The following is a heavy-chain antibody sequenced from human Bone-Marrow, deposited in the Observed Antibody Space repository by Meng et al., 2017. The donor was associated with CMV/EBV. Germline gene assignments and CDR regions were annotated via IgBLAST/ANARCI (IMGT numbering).Heavy chain of an antibody. CDR3: ARDVYKFWSGSYYGFDV. Sequence: GESLKISCTASGFIFSSFEMNWVRQAPGKGLEWISHISTGSTIHYADSVKGRFTISRDNAKNSLYLQMNSLRAEDTAVYYCARDVYKFWSGSYYGFDVWGQGTMVTVSS. D-gene: IGHD3-3*01. CDR2: ISTGSTI. V-gene: IGHV3-48*03. CDR1: GFIFSSFE. J-gene: IGHJ6*02.